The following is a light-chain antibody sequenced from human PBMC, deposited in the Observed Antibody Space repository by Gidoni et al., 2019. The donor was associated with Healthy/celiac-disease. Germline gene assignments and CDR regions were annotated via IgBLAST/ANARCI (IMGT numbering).Light chain of an antibody. CDR1: QSISSY. V-gene: IGKV1-39*01. CDR2: AAS. Sequence: IQMTQSPSSLSASVGDRVTITCRASQSISSYLNWYQQKPGKAPKLLIYAASSLQSGVPSRFSGSGSGTDFTLTISSLQPEDFATYYCQQSYSTLPYTFXQXTKLEIK. J-gene: IGKJ2*01. CDR3: QQSYSTLPYT.